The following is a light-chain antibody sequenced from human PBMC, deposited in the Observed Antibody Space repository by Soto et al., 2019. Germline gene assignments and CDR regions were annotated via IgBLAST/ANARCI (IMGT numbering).Light chain of an antibody. CDR1: QSVSSNY. CDR3: QKYGSSPLFT. J-gene: IGKJ3*01. CDR2: GAS. Sequence: EIVLTQSPGTLSLSPGERATLSCRASQSVSSNYLAWYQQKPGQTPRLLIYGASSRATGIPDRFSGSGSGTDYTLTISRLEPEDVAVYYCQKYGSSPLFTFGPGTKVDIK. V-gene: IGKV3-20*01.